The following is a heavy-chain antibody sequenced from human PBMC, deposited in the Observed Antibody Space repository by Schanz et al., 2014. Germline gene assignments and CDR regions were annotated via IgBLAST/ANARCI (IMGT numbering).Heavy chain of an antibody. Sequence: QVQLVESGGGVVQPGRSLRLSCAASGFTFSNYVMHWVRQAPGKGLEWVAVISYDGSNKYYADSVKGRFTISRDNSKNTLYLQMNSLRAEDTAVYYCARDPAHYYDSSGWWDSGGQGTLATVSS. CDR1: GFTFSNYV. J-gene: IGHJ4*02. CDR3: ARDPAHYYDSSGWWDS. CDR2: ISYDGSNK. D-gene: IGHD3-22*01. V-gene: IGHV3-30*04.